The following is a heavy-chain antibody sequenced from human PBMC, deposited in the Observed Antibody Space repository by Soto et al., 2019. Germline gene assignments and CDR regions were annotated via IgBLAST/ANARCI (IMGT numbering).Heavy chain of an antibody. CDR1: GYSFSGYW. CDR3: ARQIYDSDTGPNFQYYFDS. V-gene: IGHV5-10-1*01. J-gene: IGHJ4*02. D-gene: IGHD3-22*01. Sequence: XESLNISCKGSGYSFSGYWITWVRQKPGKGLEWMGRIDPSDSQTYYSPSFRGHVTISVTKSITTVFLQWSSLRASDTAMYYCARQIYDSDTGPNFQYYFDSWGQGNPVTVSS. CDR2: IDPSDSQT.